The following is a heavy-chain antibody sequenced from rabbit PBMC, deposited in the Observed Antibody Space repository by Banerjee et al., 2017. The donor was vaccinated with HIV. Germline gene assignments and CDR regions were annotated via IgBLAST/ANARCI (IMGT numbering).Heavy chain of an antibody. CDR1: GFSFSSSYY. CDR3: ARDGSGWGANFNL. CDR2: IYAGSSGST. Sequence: QSLEESGGDLVKPGASLTLTCTASGFSFSSSYYMCWVRQAPGKGLEWIACIYAGSSGSTYYASWAKGRFTISKTSSTTVTLQMTSLTAADTATYFCARDGSGWGANFNLWGPGTLVTVS. D-gene: IGHD4-1*01. V-gene: IGHV1S40*01. J-gene: IGHJ4*01.